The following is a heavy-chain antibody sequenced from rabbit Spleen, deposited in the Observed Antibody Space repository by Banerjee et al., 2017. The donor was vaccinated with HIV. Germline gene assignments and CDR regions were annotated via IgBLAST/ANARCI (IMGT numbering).Heavy chain of an antibody. D-gene: IGHD8-1*01. CDR2: IYAGSSDST. Sequence: QSLEESGGDLVKPGASLTLTCIASGVSFSGNSYMCWVRQAPGKGLEWIASIYAGSSDSTYSATWARGRFTISKTSSTTVTLQMTSLTVADTATYFCARDVGTSFSTYGMDLWARAPSSPS. CDR1: GVSFSGNSY. CDR3: ARDVGTSFSTYGMDL. V-gene: IGHV1S40*01. J-gene: IGHJ6*01.